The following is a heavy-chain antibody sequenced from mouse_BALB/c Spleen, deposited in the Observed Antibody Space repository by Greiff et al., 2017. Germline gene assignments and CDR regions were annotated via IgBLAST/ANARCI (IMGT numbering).Heavy chain of an antibody. J-gene: IGHJ3*01. V-gene: IGHV1-15*01. CDR3: TRWGNNRFAY. Sequence: QVQLKQSGAELVRPGASVTLSCKASGYTFTDYEMHWVKLTPVHGLEWIGAIDPETGGTAYNQKFKGKATLTADKSSSTAYMELRSLTSKDSAVYFCTRWGNNRFAYWGQGTLVTVSA. D-gene: IGHD2-1*01. CDR2: IDPETGGT. CDR1: GYTFTDYE.